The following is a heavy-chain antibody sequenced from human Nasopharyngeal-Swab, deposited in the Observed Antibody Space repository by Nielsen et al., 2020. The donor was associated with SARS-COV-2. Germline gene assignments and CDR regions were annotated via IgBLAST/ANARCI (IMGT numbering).Heavy chain of an antibody. V-gene: IGHV3-33*08. J-gene: IGHJ4*02. CDR1: GFTFSDYY. CDR3: ARDPMTTVSRFDY. D-gene: IGHD4-11*01. CDR2: IWYDGSNK. Sequence: GGSLRLSCAASGFTFSDYYMSWIRQAPGKGLEWVAVIWYDGSNKYYADSVKGRFTISRDNSKNTLYLQMNSLRAEDTAVYYCARDPMTTVSRFDYWGQGTLVTVSS.